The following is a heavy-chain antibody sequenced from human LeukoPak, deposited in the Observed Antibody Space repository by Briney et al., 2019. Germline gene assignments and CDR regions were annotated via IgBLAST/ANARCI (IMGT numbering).Heavy chain of an antibody. V-gene: IGHV4-4*07. CDR1: GGSISSYY. J-gene: IGHJ4*02. CDR2: IYTGGST. CDR3: ARGYSYVVVTLYYFDY. D-gene: IGHD5-18*01. Sequence: SETLSLTCTVSGGSISSYYWSWIRQPAGKGLEWIGRIYTGGSTNYNPSLKSRVTMSVDSPNNQFSLKLSSVTAADTAVYYCARGYSYVVVTLYYFDYWGQGTLVTVSS.